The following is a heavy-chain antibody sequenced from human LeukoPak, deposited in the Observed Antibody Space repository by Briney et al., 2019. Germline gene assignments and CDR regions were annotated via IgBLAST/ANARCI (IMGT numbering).Heavy chain of an antibody. D-gene: IGHD2-21*02. CDR2: INPSGGST. V-gene: IGHV1-46*01. CDR3: ARGRPTYCGGDCYAVYDY. Sequence: ASVKVSCKASGYTFTSYYMHWVRQAPGQGLEWMGIINPSGGSTSYAQKFQGRVTMTRDTSTSTVYMELSSLRSEGTAVYYCARGRPTYCGGDCYAVYDYWGQGTLVTVSS. CDR1: GYTFTSYY. J-gene: IGHJ4*02.